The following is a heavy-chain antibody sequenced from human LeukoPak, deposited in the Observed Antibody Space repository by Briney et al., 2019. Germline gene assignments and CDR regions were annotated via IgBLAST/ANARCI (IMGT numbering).Heavy chain of an antibody. J-gene: IGHJ5*02. V-gene: IGHV1-2*02. CDR1: GGTFSSYA. CDR2: INPNSGGT. Sequence: ASVKVSCKASGGTFSSYAISWVRQAPGQGLEWMGWINPNSGGTNYAQKFQGRVTMTRDTSISTAYMELSRLRSDDTAVYYCARMYYDFWSGYSLKQNWFDPWGQGTLVTVSS. D-gene: IGHD3-3*01. CDR3: ARMYYDFWSGYSLKQNWFDP.